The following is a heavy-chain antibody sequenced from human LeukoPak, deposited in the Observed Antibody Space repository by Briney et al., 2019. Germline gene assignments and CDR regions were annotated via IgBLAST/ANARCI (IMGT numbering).Heavy chain of an antibody. Sequence: PGGSLRLSCAASGFTFSSYGMHWVRQAPGKGLDWVAFIQYEGSNKHYADSVKGRFTISRDNSKNTLYLQMNSLRAEDTAVYYCAKELGWLVGPFDIWGQGIMVTVSS. V-gene: IGHV3-30*02. J-gene: IGHJ3*02. CDR3: AKELGWLVGPFDI. CDR2: IQYEGSNK. CDR1: GFTFSSYG. D-gene: IGHD6-19*01.